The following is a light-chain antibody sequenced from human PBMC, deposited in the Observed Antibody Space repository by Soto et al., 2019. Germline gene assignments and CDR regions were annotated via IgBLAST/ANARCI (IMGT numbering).Light chain of an antibody. CDR3: QQGNIFPHT. V-gene: IGKV1-12*01. Sequence: DIQMTQSPSSVSASVGDRVTITCRASQDISSWLAWFQQKPGKAPKLLIYAASSLQIGVPSRFRGSGSGKDFTLPISSLQPEDYATYYCQQGNIFPHTFGGGTKVEIK. J-gene: IGKJ4*01. CDR2: AAS. CDR1: QDISSW.